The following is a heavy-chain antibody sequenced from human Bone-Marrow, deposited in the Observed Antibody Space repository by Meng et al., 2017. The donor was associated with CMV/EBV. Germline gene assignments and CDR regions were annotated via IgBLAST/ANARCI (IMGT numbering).Heavy chain of an antibody. J-gene: IGHJ4*02. CDR1: GFTFSNHY. CDR3: VRGLID. V-gene: IGHV3-11*01. D-gene: IGHD3-16*02. CDR2: ISSNGTIK. Sequence: GESLKISCGASGFTFSNHYMSWVRQAPGNGLEWISYISSNGTIKYYSDSVKGRFTVSRGNTKSSLYLQMNSLGDDDTAMYYCVRGLIDWGQGTLVTVSS.